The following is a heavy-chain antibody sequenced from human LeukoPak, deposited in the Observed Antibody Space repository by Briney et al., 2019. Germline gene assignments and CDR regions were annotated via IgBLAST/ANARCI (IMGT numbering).Heavy chain of an antibody. CDR1: GFTFSSYS. Sequence: PGGSLRLSCAASGFTFSSYSMNWVRQAPGKGLEWVSSISSSSSYIYYADSVKGRFTISRDNAKNSLYLQMNSLRAEDTAVYYCARESIAVAGTGDYWGQGTLVTVSS. V-gene: IGHV3-21*01. CDR2: ISSSSSYI. CDR3: ARESIAVAGTGDY. J-gene: IGHJ4*02. D-gene: IGHD6-19*01.